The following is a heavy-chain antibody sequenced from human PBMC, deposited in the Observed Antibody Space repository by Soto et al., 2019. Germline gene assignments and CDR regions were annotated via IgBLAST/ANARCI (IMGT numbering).Heavy chain of an antibody. V-gene: IGHV4-4*02. Sequence: SETLSLTCGVSGGTVASSRWWSWVRQSPGGVLEWIGNVYHTGDTNFNPSLQSRVTISVDKSNNQFSLRLNSLTAADTAVYFCAREIVTAGGNNYFDPWGPGTLVTVSS. CDR2: VYHTGDT. D-gene: IGHD2-21*02. CDR3: AREIVTAGGNNYFDP. J-gene: IGHJ5*02. CDR1: GGTVASSRW.